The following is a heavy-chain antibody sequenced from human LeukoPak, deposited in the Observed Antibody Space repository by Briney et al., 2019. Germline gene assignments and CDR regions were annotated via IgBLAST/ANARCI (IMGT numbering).Heavy chain of an antibody. CDR2: IYTDGSST. CDR3: ARGASNRFDY. D-gene: IGHD1-14*01. V-gene: IGHV3-74*01. CDR1: GFTFSNYW. J-gene: IGHJ4*02. Sequence: PGGSLRLSCAAPGFTFSNYWMHWVRQAPGKGLVWVSRIYTDGSSTNYADSVKGRFTISRDNAKNTLYLQMNSLRGEDTAVYYCARGASNRFDYWGQGTLVTVSS.